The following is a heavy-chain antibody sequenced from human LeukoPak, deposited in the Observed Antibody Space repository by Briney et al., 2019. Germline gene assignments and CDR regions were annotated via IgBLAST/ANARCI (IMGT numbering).Heavy chain of an antibody. J-gene: IGHJ4*02. CDR3: AKGRGYCSSTSCWGDFDY. V-gene: IGHV3-23*01. Sequence: AGSLRLSCAASGFTISSYAMSWVRQAPGKGLEWVSAISGSGGSTYYADSVKGRVIISRDNSKNTLYLQMNSRRAEDTAVYYCAKGRGYCSSTSCWGDFDYWGQGTLVTVSS. D-gene: IGHD2-2*01. CDR1: GFTISSYA. CDR2: ISGSGGST.